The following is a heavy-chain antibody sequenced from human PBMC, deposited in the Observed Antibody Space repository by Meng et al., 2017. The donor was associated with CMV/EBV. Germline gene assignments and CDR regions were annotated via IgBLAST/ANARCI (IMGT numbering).Heavy chain of an antibody. CDR1: GFTFDDYG. Sequence: GESLKISCAASGFTFDDYGMSWVRQAPGKGLEWVSGINWNGGSTGYADSVKGRFTISRDNAKNSLYLQMNSLRAEDTALYHCARVAAAGDFDYWGQGTTVTVSS. CDR2: INWNGGST. V-gene: IGHV3-20*01. D-gene: IGHD6-13*01. CDR3: ARVAAAGDFDY. J-gene: IGHJ4*02.